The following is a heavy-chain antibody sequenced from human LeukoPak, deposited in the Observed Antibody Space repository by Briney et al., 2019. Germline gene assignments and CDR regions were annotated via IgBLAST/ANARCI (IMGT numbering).Heavy chain of an antibody. J-gene: IGHJ4*02. CDR3: VRDPYYYDSRPH. Sequence: PGGSLRLSCAASGFTFSSYWMSWVRQAPGKGLEWVANIKQDGSEKYYVDSVKGRFTISRDNAKNSLSLQLNSLRADDTAVYYCVRDPYYYDSRPHWGQGTLGTVSS. CDR1: GFTFSSYW. D-gene: IGHD3-22*01. V-gene: IGHV3-7*01. CDR2: IKQDGSEK.